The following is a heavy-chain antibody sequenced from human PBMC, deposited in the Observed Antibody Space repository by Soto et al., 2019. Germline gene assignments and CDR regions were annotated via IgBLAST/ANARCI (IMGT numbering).Heavy chain of an antibody. Sequence: GGSLRLSCAASGFTFSSYAMSWVRQAPGKGLEWVSAISGSGGSTYYADSVKGRFTISRDNSKNTLYLQMNSLRAEDTAVYYCAKDDAPRITIFGVVIIPASNFDYWGQGTLVTVSS. CDR2: ISGSGGST. CDR3: AKDDAPRITIFGVVIIPASNFDY. J-gene: IGHJ4*02. D-gene: IGHD3-3*01. V-gene: IGHV3-23*01. CDR1: GFTFSSYA.